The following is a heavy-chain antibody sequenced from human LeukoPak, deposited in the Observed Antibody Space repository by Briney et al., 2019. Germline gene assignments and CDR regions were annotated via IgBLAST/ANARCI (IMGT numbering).Heavy chain of an antibody. Sequence: GGSLRLSCAASGFTFSSYAMHWIRQAPGKGLEWVSYISSSGSTIYYADSVKGRFTISGDNAKNSLYLQMNSLRAEDTAVYYCARCRRSGSYYFDYWGQGTLVTVSS. D-gene: IGHD1-26*01. J-gene: IGHJ4*02. CDR2: ISSSGSTI. CDR3: ARCRRSGSYYFDY. CDR1: GFTFSSYA. V-gene: IGHV3-48*04.